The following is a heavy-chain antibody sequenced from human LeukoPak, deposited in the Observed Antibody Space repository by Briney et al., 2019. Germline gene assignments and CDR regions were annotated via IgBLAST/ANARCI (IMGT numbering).Heavy chain of an antibody. CDR3: ARVWVPYYCDSSGYYSNWYFDL. V-gene: IGHV4-59*01. J-gene: IGHJ2*01. CDR2: IYYSGST. CDR1: GGSISSYY. Sequence: TSSETLSLTCTVSGGSISSYYWSWIRQPPGKGLEWIGYIYYSGSTNYNPSLKSRVTISVDTSKNQFSLKLSSVTAADTAVYYCARVWVPYYCDSSGYYSNWYFDLWGRGTLVTVSS. D-gene: IGHD3-22*01.